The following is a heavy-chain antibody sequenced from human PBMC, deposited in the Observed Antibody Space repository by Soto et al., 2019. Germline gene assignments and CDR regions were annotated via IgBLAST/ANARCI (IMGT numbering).Heavy chain of an antibody. D-gene: IGHD3-3*01. V-gene: IGHV1-69*12. J-gene: IGHJ5*02. CDR2: IIPIFGST. Sequence: QVQLVQSGAEVRKPGSSVKVSCKASGGTFSNSAITWVRQAPGQGLEWVGGIIPIFGSTNYARKFQGRGTITADESTSSAYMELSSLTSEDTAVYYCARDGDLRSDFWSGPLGGGWFDPWGQGTLVTVSS. CDR1: GGTFSNSA. CDR3: ARDGDLRSDFWSGPLGGGWFDP.